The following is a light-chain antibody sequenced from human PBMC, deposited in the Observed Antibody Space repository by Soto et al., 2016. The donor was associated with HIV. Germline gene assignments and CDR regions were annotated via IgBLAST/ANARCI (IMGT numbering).Light chain of an antibody. V-gene: IGKV1-5*03. J-gene: IGKJ5*01. CDR1: QTINDW. CDR3: QQYESYSPSIT. CDR2: KAS. Sequence: DIQMTQSPSTLSAPVGDRVTITCRASQTINDWLAWYQQKPGRAPKLLIYKASTLHTEVPSRFSGSGSGTDFTLTISSLQPDDFATYYCQQYESYSPSITFGQGTRLDIK.